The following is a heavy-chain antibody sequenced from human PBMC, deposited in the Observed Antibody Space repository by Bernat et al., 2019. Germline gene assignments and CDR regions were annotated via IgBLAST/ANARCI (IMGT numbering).Heavy chain of an antibody. CDR2: TYYRSKWYN. CDR3: ARARSGWYFDD. D-gene: IGHD6-19*01. Sequence: QVQLQQSGPGLGKPSQTLSLTCPISADSVSSNSAAWKWIRQPPSRGVVWLGRTYYRSKWYNDYAVSVKSRISSNPDTSQNQYSLQLNAVTTEDTAVYYSARARSGWYFDDWGQGTLVTVSS. J-gene: IGHJ4*01. CDR1: ADSVSSNSAA. V-gene: IGHV6-1*01.